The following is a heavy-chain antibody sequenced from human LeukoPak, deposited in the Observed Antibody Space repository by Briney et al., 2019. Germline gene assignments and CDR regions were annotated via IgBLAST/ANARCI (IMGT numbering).Heavy chain of an antibody. V-gene: IGHV1-46*04. CDR1: GYTFTGYY. D-gene: IGHD2-21*02. Sequence: ASVKVSCKPSGYTFTGYYLHWVRQAPGQGLEWMGTINPSDGSTRYAQKVQGRVTMTRDTSTSTVYMELTSLRSEDTAVYYCARVIRSSLKYCGGDCYSGFGYWGQGTLVTVSS. CDR2: INPSDGST. CDR3: ARVIRSSLKYCGGDCYSGFGY. J-gene: IGHJ4*02.